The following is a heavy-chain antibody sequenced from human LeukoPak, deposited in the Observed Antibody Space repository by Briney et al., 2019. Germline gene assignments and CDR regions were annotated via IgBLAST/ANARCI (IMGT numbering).Heavy chain of an antibody. CDR3: ARRWGDSSSPLDS. J-gene: IGHJ4*02. Sequence: GGSLRLSCATSGFTFSRYEMHWVRQAPGKGLEWVSRISSSGKTIYYADSVKGRFTISRDNAKNSLYLQMNSLRAEDTAVYYCARRWGDSSSPLDSWGQGTLVTVSS. V-gene: IGHV3-48*03. CDR2: ISSSGKTI. CDR1: GFTFSRYE. D-gene: IGHD3-22*01.